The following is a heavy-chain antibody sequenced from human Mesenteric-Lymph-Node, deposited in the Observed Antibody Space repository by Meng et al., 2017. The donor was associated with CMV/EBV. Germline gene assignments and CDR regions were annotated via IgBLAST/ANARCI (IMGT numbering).Heavy chain of an antibody. J-gene: IGHJ6*02. Sequence: GESLKISCAASGFTFSSYNMNWVRQAPGKGLEWVSSMSGSTKYYADSVKGRFTISRDNAKNSLYLQMNSLRAEDTAVYYCARGNFCSSTSCSPRYYYGMDVWGQGTTVTVSS. CDR1: GFTFSSYN. CDR3: ARGNFCSSTSCSPRYYYGMDV. D-gene: IGHD2-2*01. V-gene: IGHV3-69-1*01. CDR2: MSGSTK.